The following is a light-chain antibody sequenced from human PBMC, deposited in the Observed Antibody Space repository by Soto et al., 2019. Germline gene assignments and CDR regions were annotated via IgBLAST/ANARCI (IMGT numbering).Light chain of an antibody. Sequence: DIQLTQSPSSLSASVGDRVTITCQASQDINNYLNWYQQKPGKAPKLLIFDASSVETGVPSRFSGSGSGTHFPFTISSLEPEDIATYHCQQYEDLPLTFGGGNRVELK. V-gene: IGKV1-33*01. CDR2: DAS. CDR1: QDINNY. J-gene: IGKJ4*01. CDR3: QQYEDLPLT.